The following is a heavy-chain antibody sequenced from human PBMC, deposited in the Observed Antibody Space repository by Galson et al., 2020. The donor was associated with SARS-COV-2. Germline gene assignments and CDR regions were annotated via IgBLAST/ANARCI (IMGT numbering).Heavy chain of an antibody. CDR1: GASVSSNSAA. J-gene: IGHJ4*02. CDR2: TYYMSKWYN. CDR3: AREDLSGRSYFEY. Sequence: SQTLSLTCGIPGASVSSNSAAWNCTRQSPSRGLEWLGRTYYMSKWYNDYGESVKSRITFNPDTSKNQVTLQLTSVTPEDTAGYYCAREDLSGRSYFEYWGQGTLVTVSS. V-gene: IGHV6-1*01. D-gene: IGHD3-3*01.